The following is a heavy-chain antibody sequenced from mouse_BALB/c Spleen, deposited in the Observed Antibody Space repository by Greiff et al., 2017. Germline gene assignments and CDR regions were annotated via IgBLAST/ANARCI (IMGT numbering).Heavy chain of an antibody. CDR2: INPSTGYT. Sequence: LQESGAELAKPGASVKMSCKASGYTFTSYWMHWVKQRPGLGLEWIGYINPSTGYTEYNQKFKDKATLTADKSSSTAYIQLSSLTSEESAVYYWARGAYGSYRTMDDWGQGTSVTVS. CDR1: GYTFTSYW. D-gene: IGHD2-10*02. V-gene: IGHV1-7*01. CDR3: ARGAYGSYRTMDD. J-gene: IGHJ4*01.